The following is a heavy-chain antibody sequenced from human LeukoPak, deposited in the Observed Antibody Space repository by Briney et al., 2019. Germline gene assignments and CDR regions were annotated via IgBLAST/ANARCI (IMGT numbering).Heavy chain of an antibody. CDR2: IKQDGSEK. CDR3: ARDSTTMDARWFDP. D-gene: IGHD1-1*01. V-gene: IGHV3-7*03. Sequence: PGGSLRLSCAASGFTFSSYWMSWVRQAPGKGLEWVANIKQDGSEKYYVDSVKGRLTISRDNAKNSLYLQMNSRRAEDTAVYYCARDSTTMDARWFDPWGQGTLVTVSS. J-gene: IGHJ5*02. CDR1: GFTFSSYW.